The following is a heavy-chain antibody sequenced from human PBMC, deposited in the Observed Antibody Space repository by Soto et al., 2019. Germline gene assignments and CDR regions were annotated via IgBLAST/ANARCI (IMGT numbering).Heavy chain of an antibody. D-gene: IGHD2-8*01. V-gene: IGHV3-74*01. CDR2: INSDGSST. CDR3: TRILYYPGSYSGMDV. CDR1: GFTFTSFW. J-gene: IGHJ6*02. Sequence: EVQLVESGGGLVQPGGSLRLSCAASGFTFTSFWMHWVRQAPGKGLVWVSRINSDGSSTTYADAVKGRFTISRDNAENTLHLEMNSLRAEDTAVYYCTRILYYPGSYSGMDVWGQGTRVTVSS.